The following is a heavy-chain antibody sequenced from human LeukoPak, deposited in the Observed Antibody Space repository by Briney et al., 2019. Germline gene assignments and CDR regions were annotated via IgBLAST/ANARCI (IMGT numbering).Heavy chain of an antibody. CDR1: GGTFSSYA. Sequence: SVKVSCKASGGTFSSYAISWVRQAPGQVLEWMGRIIPILGIANYAQKFQGRVTITADKSTSTAYMELSSLRSEDTAVYYCARSPDTVFDYWGQGTLVTVSS. CDR3: ARSPDTVFDY. J-gene: IGHJ4*02. D-gene: IGHD2-15*01. V-gene: IGHV1-69*04. CDR2: IIPILGIA.